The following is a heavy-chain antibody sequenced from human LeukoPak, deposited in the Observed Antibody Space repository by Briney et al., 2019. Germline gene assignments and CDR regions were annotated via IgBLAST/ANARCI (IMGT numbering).Heavy chain of an antibody. CDR3: ARTYSSSWLRWSGPGRDAFDI. Sequence: PGGSLRLSCAASGFTFSSYAMHWVRQAPGKGLEWVAVISYDGSNKYYADSVKGRFTISRDNSKNTLYLQMNSLRAEDTAVYYCARTYSSSWLRWSGPGRDAFDIWGQGTMVTVSS. CDR2: ISYDGSNK. V-gene: IGHV3-30-3*01. J-gene: IGHJ3*02. CDR1: GFTFSSYA. D-gene: IGHD6-13*01.